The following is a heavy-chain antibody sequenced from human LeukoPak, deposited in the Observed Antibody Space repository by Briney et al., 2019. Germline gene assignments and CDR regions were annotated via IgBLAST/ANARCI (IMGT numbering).Heavy chain of an antibody. CDR2: ISSSGATI. V-gene: IGHV3-48*03. J-gene: IGHJ4*02. CDR1: GSTFSS. D-gene: IGHD3-9*01. Sequence: PGGSLRLSCAASGSTFSSFSTYDFNWVRQAPGKGLEWVSYISSSGATIYYADSVKGRFTVSRDNAKNSLYLQMNSLRAEDTALYYCARGFDGNFDYWGQGTLVTVSP. CDR3: ARGFDGNFDY.